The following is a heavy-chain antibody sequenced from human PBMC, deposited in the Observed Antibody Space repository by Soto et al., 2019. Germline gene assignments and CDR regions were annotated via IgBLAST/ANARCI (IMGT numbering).Heavy chain of an antibody. CDR2: ISYDGSNK. J-gene: IGHJ1*01. CDR3: FKNGTESYDSYGFLDQYFQH. D-gene: IGHD3-22*01. CDR1: GFTFSSYG. Sequence: GGSLRLSCAASGFTFSSYGMHWVRQAPGKGLEWVAVISYDGSNKYYADSVKGRFTISRDSSKNTLYLQMNSLRAEDKAVYYFFKNGTESYDSYGFLDQYFQHWGLGT. V-gene: IGHV3-30*03.